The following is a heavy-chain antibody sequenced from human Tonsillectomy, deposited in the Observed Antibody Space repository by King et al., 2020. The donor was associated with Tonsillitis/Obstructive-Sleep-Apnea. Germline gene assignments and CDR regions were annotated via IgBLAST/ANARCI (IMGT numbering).Heavy chain of an antibody. CDR2: IIPIFGTA. CDR1: GGTFSSYA. Sequence: VQLVESGAEVKKPGSSVKVSCKASGGTFSSYAISWVRQAPGQGLEWMGGIIPIFGTAIYAQKFQGRVTITADESTSTAYMELRSLRSEDTAVYYCASHESGEPADGYYCYMDVWGKGTTVTVSS. CDR3: ASHESGEPADGYYCYMDV. D-gene: IGHD1-14*01. V-gene: IGHV1-69*01. J-gene: IGHJ6*03.